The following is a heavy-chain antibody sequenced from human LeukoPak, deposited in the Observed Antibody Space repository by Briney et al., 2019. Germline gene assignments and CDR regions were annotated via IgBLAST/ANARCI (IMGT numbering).Heavy chain of an antibody. Sequence: ASETLSLACTVSGYSISSGYYWGWIRQPPEKGLEWIGSIYHSGSTYYNPSLKSRVTMSVDTSKNQFSLKLSSVTAADTAVYYCARDQYYYDSSGYLTFDYWGQGTLVTVSS. D-gene: IGHD3-22*01. V-gene: IGHV4-38-2*02. CDR3: ARDQYYYDSSGYLTFDY. CDR2: IYHSGST. CDR1: GYSISSGYY. J-gene: IGHJ4*02.